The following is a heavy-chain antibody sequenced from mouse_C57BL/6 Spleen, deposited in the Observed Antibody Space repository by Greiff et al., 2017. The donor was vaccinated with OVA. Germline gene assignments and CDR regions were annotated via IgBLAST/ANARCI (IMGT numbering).Heavy chain of an antibody. V-gene: IGHV1-4*01. CDR1: GYTFTSYT. Sequence: QVQLLQSGAELARPGASVKMSCKASGYTFTSYTMHWVKQRPGQGLEWIGYINPSSGYTKYNQKLKDKATLTADKSSSTAYMQLIILTSEDSAVYYCAIDGYYGSSSPWFAYWGQGTLVTVSA. D-gene: IGHD1-1*01. J-gene: IGHJ3*01. CDR2: INPSSGYT. CDR3: AIDGYYGSSSPWFAY.